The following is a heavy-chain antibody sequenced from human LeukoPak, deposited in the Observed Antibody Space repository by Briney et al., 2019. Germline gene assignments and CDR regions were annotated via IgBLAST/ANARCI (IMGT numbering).Heavy chain of an antibody. CDR2: IYYSGST. J-gene: IGHJ4*02. Sequence: SETLSLTCTVSGGSISSSSYYWGWIRQPPGNGLEWSGSIYYSGSTYYNPSLKSRVTISVDTSKNQFSLKLSSVTAADTAVYYCARHRDTILDYYFDYWGQGTLVTVSS. CDR1: GGSISSSSYY. D-gene: IGHD3-3*01. CDR3: ARHRDTILDYYFDY. V-gene: IGHV4-39*01.